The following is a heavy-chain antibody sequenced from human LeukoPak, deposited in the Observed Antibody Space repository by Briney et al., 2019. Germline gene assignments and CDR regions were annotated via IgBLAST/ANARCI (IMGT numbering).Heavy chain of an antibody. CDR1: GGTFSSYA. CDR2: IIPIFGTA. CDR3: ARDRGSYKPNWFDP. D-gene: IGHD1-26*01. Sequence: GASVKVSCKASGGTFSSYAISWVRQGPGQGLEWMGGIIPIFGTANYAQKFQGRVTITTDESTSTAYMELSSLRSEDTAVYYCARDRGSYKPNWFDPWGQGTLVTVSS. V-gene: IGHV1-69*05. J-gene: IGHJ5*02.